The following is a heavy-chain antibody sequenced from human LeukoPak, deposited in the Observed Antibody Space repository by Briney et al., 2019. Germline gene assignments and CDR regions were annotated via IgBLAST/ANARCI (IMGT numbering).Heavy chain of an antibody. CDR2: ISYDGNNK. D-gene: IGHD3-10*01. CDR3: ARGGIPTGPYYYFYYMDV. Sequence: PGGSLRLSCAASGFTFSRNVMHWVRQAPGKGLEWVALISYDGNNKFYADSVKGRFTISRDNSRNTLYLQMNSLRGEDAAVHSCARGGIPTGPYYYFYYMDVWGKGTAVTVSS. J-gene: IGHJ6*03. V-gene: IGHV3-30*01. CDR1: GFTFSRNV.